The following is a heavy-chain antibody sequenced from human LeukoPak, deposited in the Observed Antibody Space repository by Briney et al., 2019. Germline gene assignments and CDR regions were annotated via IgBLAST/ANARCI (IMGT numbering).Heavy chain of an antibody. J-gene: IGHJ4*02. CDR2: ISWNSGSI. CDR3: AKDIGYSSSRGIDY. CDR1: GFTFDDYA. Sequence: GRSLRLSCAASGFTFDDYAMHWVRQAPGKGLEWVSGISWNSGSIGYADSVKGRFTISRDNAKNSLYLQMNSLRAEDMALYYCAKDIGYSSSRGIDYWGQGTLVTVSS. V-gene: IGHV3-9*03. D-gene: IGHD6-6*01.